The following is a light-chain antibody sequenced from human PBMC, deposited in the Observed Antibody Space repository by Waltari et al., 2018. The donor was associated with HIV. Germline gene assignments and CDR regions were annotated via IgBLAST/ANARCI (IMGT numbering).Light chain of an antibody. J-gene: IGKJ2*01. V-gene: IGKV3-20*01. Sequence: IVLTQSPGTLSLSPGERATLSCRASPSVSSSYLAWFQQKPGQAPRLLIYGASSRATGIPYRFSGSGSGTDFTLTISRLEPEDFAVYYCQQYGSSPWTFGQGTKLEIK. CDR1: PSVSSSY. CDR2: GAS. CDR3: QQYGSSPWT.